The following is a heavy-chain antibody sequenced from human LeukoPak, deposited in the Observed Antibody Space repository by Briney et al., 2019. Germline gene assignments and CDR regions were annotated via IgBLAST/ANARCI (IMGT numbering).Heavy chain of an antibody. J-gene: IGHJ4*02. CDR2: INPNSGGT. Sequence: AASVKVSCKASGYTFTGYYMHWVRQAPGQGLEWMGWINPNSGGTNYAQKFQGRVTMTRDTSTSTVYMELSSLRSEDTAVYYCARDHVGATTVGYWGQGTLVTVSS. D-gene: IGHD1-26*01. V-gene: IGHV1-2*02. CDR3: ARDHVGATTVGY. CDR1: GYTFTGYY.